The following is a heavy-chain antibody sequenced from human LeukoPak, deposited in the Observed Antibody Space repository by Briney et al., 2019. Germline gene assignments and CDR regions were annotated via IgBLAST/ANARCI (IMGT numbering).Heavy chain of an antibody. Sequence: GESLKISCKGSGYSFTSYWIGWVRQMPGKGLEWMGIIYPGDSDTRYSPSFRGQVTISADKSISTAYLQWSSLKASDTAMYYCARIPATYYYDSSGLNAFDIWGQGTMVTVSS. D-gene: IGHD3-22*01. CDR1: GYSFTSYW. J-gene: IGHJ3*02. CDR3: ARIPATYYYDSSGLNAFDI. V-gene: IGHV5-51*01. CDR2: IYPGDSDT.